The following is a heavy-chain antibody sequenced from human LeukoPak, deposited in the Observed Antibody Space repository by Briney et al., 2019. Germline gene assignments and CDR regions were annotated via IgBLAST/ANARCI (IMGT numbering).Heavy chain of an antibody. D-gene: IGHD3-22*01. CDR3: ARDTMIGGFDI. CDR2: IYHSGST. J-gene: IGHJ3*02. V-gene: IGHV4-30-2*01. CDR1: GGSISSGGYS. Sequence: SETLSLTCAVSGGSISSGGYSWSWIRQPPGKGLEWIGYIYHSGSTYYNPSLKSRVTISVDRSKNQFFLKLTTVTAADTAVYYCARDTMIGGFDIWGQGTMVTVSS.